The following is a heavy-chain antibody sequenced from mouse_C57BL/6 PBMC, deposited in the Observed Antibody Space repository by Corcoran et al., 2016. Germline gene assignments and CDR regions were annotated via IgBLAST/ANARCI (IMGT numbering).Heavy chain of an antibody. CDR3: ARSSPTGTWDY. CDR2: INTYSGVP. J-gene: IGHJ2*01. Sequence: QIQLVQSGPELKKPGETVKISCKASGYTFTTYGMSWVKQAPGKGLKWMGWINTYSGVPTYADDFKGRFAFSLETSASTAYLQINNLKNEDTATYFCARSSPTGTWDYWGQGTTLTVSS. D-gene: IGHD4-1*02. CDR1: GYTFTTYG. V-gene: IGHV9-3*01.